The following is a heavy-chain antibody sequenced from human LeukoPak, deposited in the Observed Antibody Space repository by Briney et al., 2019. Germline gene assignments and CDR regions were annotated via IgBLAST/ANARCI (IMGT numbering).Heavy chain of an antibody. CDR3: AREYSSGGNYYYYYMDV. CDR1: GFTFSTYA. J-gene: IGHJ6*03. D-gene: IGHD6-19*01. CDR2: ISDSGGNT. Sequence: GGSLRLSCAASGFTFSTYAMIWVRQAPGRGLEWVSTISDSGGNTYYADSVKGRFTISRDNSQNTLHVQMNSLRADDTAVYYCAREYSSGGNYYYYYMDVWGKGTTVTVSS. V-gene: IGHV3-23*01.